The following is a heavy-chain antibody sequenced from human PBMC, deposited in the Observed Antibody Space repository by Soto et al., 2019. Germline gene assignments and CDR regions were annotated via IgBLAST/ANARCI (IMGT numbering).Heavy chain of an antibody. Sequence: PGGSLRLSCAASGFTFSSYAMSWVRQAPGKGLEWVSAISGSGGSTYYADSVKGRFTISRDNSKNTLYLQMNSLRAEDTAVYYCAKDLVLGYDSSGYDRMFDYWGQGTLVTVS. D-gene: IGHD3-22*01. CDR2: ISGSGGST. V-gene: IGHV3-23*01. CDR3: AKDLVLGYDSSGYDRMFDY. CDR1: GFTFSSYA. J-gene: IGHJ4*02.